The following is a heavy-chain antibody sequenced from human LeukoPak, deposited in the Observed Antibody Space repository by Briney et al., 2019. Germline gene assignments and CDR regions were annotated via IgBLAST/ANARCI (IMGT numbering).Heavy chain of an antibody. J-gene: IGHJ5*02. CDR3: ARLEIAAAGNRWFDP. D-gene: IGHD6-13*01. CDR1: GGSISSSNW. Sequence: SETLSLTCAVSGGSISSSNWWSWVRQPPGKGLEWIGEIYHSGSTNYNPSLKSRVTISVDTSKNQFSLKLSSVTAADTAVYYCARLEIAAAGNRWFDPWGQGTLVTVSS. V-gene: IGHV4-4*02. CDR2: IYHSGST.